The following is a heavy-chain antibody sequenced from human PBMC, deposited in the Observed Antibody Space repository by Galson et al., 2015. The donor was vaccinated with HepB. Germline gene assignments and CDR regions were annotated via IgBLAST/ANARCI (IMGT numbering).Heavy chain of an antibody. CDR1: GGTFSSYA. CDR3: ARDQVEMASAVLSTYYYGMDV. D-gene: IGHD5-24*01. Sequence: SVKVSCKASGGTFSSYAISWVRQAPGQGLEWMGGSIPIFGTANYAQKFQGRVTITADKSTSTAYMELSSLRSEDTAVYYCARDQVEMASAVLSTYYYGMDVWGQGTTVTVSS. J-gene: IGHJ6*02. CDR2: SIPIFGTA. V-gene: IGHV1-69*06.